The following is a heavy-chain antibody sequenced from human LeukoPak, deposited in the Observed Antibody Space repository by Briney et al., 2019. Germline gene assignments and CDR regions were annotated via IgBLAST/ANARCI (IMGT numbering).Heavy chain of an antibody. CDR3: ARGLVVGATHFDY. D-gene: IGHD1-26*01. Sequence: PETLSLTCTVSGGFISSYYWSWIRQAPGKGLEWIGYIYYSGSTNYNPSLKSRVTISVDTSKNQFSLKLSSVTAADTAVYYCARGLVVGATHFDYWGQGTLVTVSS. CDR2: IYYSGST. V-gene: IGHV4-59*01. CDR1: GGFISSYY. J-gene: IGHJ4*02.